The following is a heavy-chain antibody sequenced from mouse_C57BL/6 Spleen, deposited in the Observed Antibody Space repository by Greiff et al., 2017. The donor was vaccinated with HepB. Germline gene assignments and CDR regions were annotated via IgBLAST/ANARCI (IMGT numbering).Heavy chain of an antibody. D-gene: IGHD1-1*01. CDR2: ISNLAYSI. CDR3: ARHEDYGPFAY. V-gene: IGHV5-15*01. J-gene: IGHJ3*01. Sequence: EVKLVESGGGLVQPGGSLKLSCAASGFTFSDYGMAWVRQAPRKGPEWVAFISNLAYSIYYADTVTGRFTISRENAKNTLYLEMSSLRSEDTAMYYCARHEDYGPFAYWGQGTLVTVSA. CDR1: GFTFSDYG.